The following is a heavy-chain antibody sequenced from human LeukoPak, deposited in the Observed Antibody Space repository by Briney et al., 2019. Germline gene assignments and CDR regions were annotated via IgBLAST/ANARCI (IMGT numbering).Heavy chain of an antibody. J-gene: IGHJ3*02. CDR3: ARDTPALAFDI. CDR1: GGSISSGGYS. CDR2: IYHSGST. Sequence: PSETLSLTCAVSGGSISSGGYSWSWIRQPPGKGLEWIGYIYHSGSTYYNPSLKSRVTISVDRSKNQSSLKLSSVTAADTAVYYCARDTPALAFDIWGQGTMVTVSS. V-gene: IGHV4-30-2*01.